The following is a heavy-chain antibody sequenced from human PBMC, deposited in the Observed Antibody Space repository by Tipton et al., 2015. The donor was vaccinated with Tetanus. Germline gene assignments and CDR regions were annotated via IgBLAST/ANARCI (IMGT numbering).Heavy chain of an antibody. J-gene: IGHJ6*02. CDR3: ARRTGYFYAMDV. CDR1: GGSFSGYY. D-gene: IGHD1-14*01. V-gene: IGHV4-34*01. Sequence: TLSLTCAVYGGSFSGYYWAWIRQPPGKGLEWIGNIYYLGSTSYNPSLKSRVNISLDTSQNQFSLNLRSVTAADTAVYYCARRTGYFYAMDVWGQGTTVTVSS. CDR2: IYYLGST.